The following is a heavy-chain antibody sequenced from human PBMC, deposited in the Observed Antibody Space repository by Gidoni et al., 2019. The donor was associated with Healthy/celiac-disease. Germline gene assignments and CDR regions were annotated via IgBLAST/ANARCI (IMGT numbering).Heavy chain of an antibody. CDR3: ARDGGLDYYDSSGYFGY. J-gene: IGHJ4*02. CDR2: IWYDGSNK. V-gene: IGHV3-33*01. Sequence: QVQLVESGGGWVQPGRALRPTCAASGCTFILFGMHWVLQAPGKGLEWVAVIWYDGSNKYYADSVKGQFTISRDNSKNTLYLQMNSLRAEDTAVNYCARDGGLDYYDSSGYFGYWGQGTLVTVSS. CDR1: GCTFILFG. D-gene: IGHD3-22*01.